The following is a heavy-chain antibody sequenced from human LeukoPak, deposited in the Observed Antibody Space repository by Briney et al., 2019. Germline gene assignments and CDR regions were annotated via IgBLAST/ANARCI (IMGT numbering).Heavy chain of an antibody. Sequence: SETLSLTCTVSGGSFRNYYWNWIRQPPGKGLEWIGYIYYSGSTNYNPSLKSRITISVDTSKNQFSLKLSSVTAADTAVYYCAREVYTYASGMDVWGQGTTVTISS. CDR3: AREVYTYASGMDV. D-gene: IGHD5-18*01. CDR2: IYYSGST. CDR1: GGSFRNYY. J-gene: IGHJ6*02. V-gene: IGHV4-59*01.